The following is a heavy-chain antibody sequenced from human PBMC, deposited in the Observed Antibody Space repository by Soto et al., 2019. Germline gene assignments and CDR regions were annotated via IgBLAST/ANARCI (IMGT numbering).Heavy chain of an antibody. J-gene: IGHJ4*01. CDR3: ARDRAPHYYDSSGNPAGPSPIDY. Sequence: ASVKVSCKAIGYSFTSHYMHWVRQAPGQGLEWMGTIYPGGVNIGYAQKFKGRVTMTKDTSTSTVYMELNSLTSEDTAVYYCARDRAPHYYDSSGNPAGPSPIDYWG. CDR1: GYSFTSHY. D-gene: IGHD3-22*01. V-gene: IGHV1-46*01. CDR2: IYPGGVNI.